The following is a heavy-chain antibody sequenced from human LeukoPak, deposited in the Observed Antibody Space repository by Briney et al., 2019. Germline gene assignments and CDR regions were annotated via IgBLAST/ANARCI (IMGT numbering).Heavy chain of an antibody. CDR2: IYTSGST. Sequence: SQTLSLTCTVYGGSISSGSYYWGWIRQPGGKGLEWIERIYTSGSTNYNPSLKSRVTISVDTSKNQFSLKLSSVTAADTAVYYCARDLGGISGWYGDAFDIWGQGTMVTVSS. CDR1: GGSISSGSYY. CDR3: ARDLGGISGWYGDAFDI. V-gene: IGHV4-61*02. J-gene: IGHJ3*02. D-gene: IGHD6-19*01.